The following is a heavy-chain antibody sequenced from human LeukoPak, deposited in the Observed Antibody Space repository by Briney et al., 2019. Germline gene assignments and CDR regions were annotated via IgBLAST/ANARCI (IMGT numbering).Heavy chain of an antibody. CDR2: MNPNSGNT. V-gene: IGHV1-8*01. CDR3: ARKGPANHYYYYMDV. CDR1: GYTFTSYD. J-gene: IGHJ6*03. D-gene: IGHD2-2*01. Sequence: GASVNVSCKASGYTFTSYDINWVRQATGQGLEWMGWMNPNSGNTGYAQKFQGRVTMTRNTYISTAYMELSSLRSEDTAVSFCARKGPANHYYYYMDVWGKGTTVTVSS.